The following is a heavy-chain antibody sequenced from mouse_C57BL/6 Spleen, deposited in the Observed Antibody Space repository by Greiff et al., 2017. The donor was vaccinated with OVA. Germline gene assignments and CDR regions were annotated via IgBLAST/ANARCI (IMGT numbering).Heavy chain of an antibody. V-gene: IGHV1-19*01. D-gene: IGHD1-1*02. CDR3: ARFKLSMDY. CDR1: GYTFTDYY. J-gene: IGHJ4*01. Sequence: VQLQQSGPVLVKPGASVKMSCKASGYTFTDYYMNWVQQSHGKSLEWIGVINPYNGGTSYNQKFKGKATLTVDKSSSTAYMELNSLTSEDSAVYYCARFKLSMDYWGQGTSVTVSS. CDR2: INPYNGGT.